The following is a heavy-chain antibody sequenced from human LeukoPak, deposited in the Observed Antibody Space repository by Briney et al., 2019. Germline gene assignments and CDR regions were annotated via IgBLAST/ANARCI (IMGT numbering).Heavy chain of an antibody. D-gene: IGHD1-7*01. J-gene: IGHJ4*02. Sequence: KPGGSLRLSCAASGFTFSSYSMNWVRQAPGKGLEWVSSISSSSSYIYYADSVKGRFTISRDNAKNSLYLQMNSLRAEDTAVYYCARGGETGTSPFGYWGQGTLVTVSS. CDR1: GFTFSSYS. CDR3: ARGGETGTSPFGY. V-gene: IGHV3-21*01. CDR2: ISSSSSYI.